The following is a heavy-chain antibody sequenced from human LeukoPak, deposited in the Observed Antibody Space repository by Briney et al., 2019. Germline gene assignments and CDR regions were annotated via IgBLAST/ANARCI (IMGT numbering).Heavy chain of an antibody. CDR3: ARAPGYCSGGSCYWFDP. Sequence: SETLSLTCTVSGGSISSHYWSWIRQPPGKGLKWIGYIYYSGSTNYNPSLKSRVTISVDTSKNQFSLKLSSVTAADTAVYYCARAPGYCSGGSCYWFDPWGQGTLVTVSS. CDR2: IYYSGST. J-gene: IGHJ5*02. CDR1: GGSISSHY. D-gene: IGHD2-15*01. V-gene: IGHV4-59*11.